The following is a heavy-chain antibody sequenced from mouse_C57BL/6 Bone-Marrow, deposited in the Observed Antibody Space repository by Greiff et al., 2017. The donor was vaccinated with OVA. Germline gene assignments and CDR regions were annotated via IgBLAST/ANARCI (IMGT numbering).Heavy chain of an antibody. CDR1: GFTFSSYG. V-gene: IGHV5-6*01. J-gene: IGHJ3*01. D-gene: IGHD2-3*01. CDR3: ARQGWLIRFAY. Sequence: EVQLVESGGDLAKPGGSLKLSCAASGFTFSSYGMSWVRQTPDKRLEWVATISSGGSYTYYHDSLKGRFTISRDNAKNTLYLQMISLKSDDTAMYYCARQGWLIRFAYWGQGTLVTVSA. CDR2: ISSGGSYT.